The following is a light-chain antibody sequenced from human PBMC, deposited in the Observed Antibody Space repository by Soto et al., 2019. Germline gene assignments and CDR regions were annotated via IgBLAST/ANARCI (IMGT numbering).Light chain of an antibody. Sequence: DIQMTQSPSSLSASIGDRVTITCRASQSFSSYLNWFQQKPGKAPKLLIYAASTLQTGVPSRFSGSGSGTDFTLTISSLQPEDFATYYCQQSYTTPYTFGQGTKVEIK. CDR1: QSFSSY. CDR3: QQSYTTPYT. J-gene: IGKJ2*01. V-gene: IGKV1-39*01. CDR2: AAS.